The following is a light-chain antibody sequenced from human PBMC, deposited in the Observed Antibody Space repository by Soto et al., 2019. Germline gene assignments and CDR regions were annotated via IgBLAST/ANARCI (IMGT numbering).Light chain of an antibody. J-gene: IGKJ2*01. Sequence: DIQMTQSPSSLSASVGDRVTITCRASQSISGYLNWYQQKPGKAPKLLIYSASSLQSGVPSRFSGSGSGTDFTFIISSLQPEDFATYSCPQSYSPPYTFGQGPKLEIK. CDR2: SAS. CDR1: QSISGY. V-gene: IGKV1-39*01. CDR3: PQSYSPPYT.